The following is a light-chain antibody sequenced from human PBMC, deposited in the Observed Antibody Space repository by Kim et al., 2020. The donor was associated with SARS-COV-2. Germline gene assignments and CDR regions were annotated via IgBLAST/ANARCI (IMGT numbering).Light chain of an antibody. V-gene: IGKV1-39*01. J-gene: IGKJ2*01. CDR1: QSITTY. CDR2: GAS. Sequence: SASVGDTVIITCRASQSITTYLNWYKQEPGKAPNLLIYGASNLQHEVPSRFSGSGSGTDFTLTISGLQREDFTTYYCQQAYSFPHTFGQGTKLEI. CDR3: QQAYSFPHT.